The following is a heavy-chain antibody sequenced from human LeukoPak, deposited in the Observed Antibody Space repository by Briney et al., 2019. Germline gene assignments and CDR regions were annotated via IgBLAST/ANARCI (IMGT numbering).Heavy chain of an antibody. CDR1: GFIFSSYS. Sequence: PGGSLRLSCAASGFIFSSYSMSWVRQAPGKGLEWVSAIGVSGGNTYYADSVKGRFTISRDNSKNTLYLQMDSLRDEDTAVYYCAKSGIAAIVRGFSDYWGQGTLVTVSS. CDR3: AKSGIAAIVRGFSDY. V-gene: IGHV3-23*01. D-gene: IGHD6-13*01. J-gene: IGHJ4*02. CDR2: IGVSGGNT.